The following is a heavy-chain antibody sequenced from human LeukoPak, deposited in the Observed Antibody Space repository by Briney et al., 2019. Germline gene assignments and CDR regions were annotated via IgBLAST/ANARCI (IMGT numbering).Heavy chain of an antibody. V-gene: IGHV1-46*01. CDR1: GYTFTNYY. D-gene: IGHD4-23*01. J-gene: IGHJ3*02. CDR2: VNPNDGST. Sequence: ASVKVSCKGFGYTFTNYYMHWVRQAPGQGPEWMGIVNPNDGSTTYAQKFQGRVAMTRDMSTNTVYMELSSLRSDDTAEYFCAIVSPMTTVARGQGAFDIWGQGTMVIVSA. CDR3: AIVSPMTTVARGQGAFDI.